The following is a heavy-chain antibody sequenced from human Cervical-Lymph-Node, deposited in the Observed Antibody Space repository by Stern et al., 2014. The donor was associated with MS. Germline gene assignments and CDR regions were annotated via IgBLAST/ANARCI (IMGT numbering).Heavy chain of an antibody. V-gene: IGHV1-3*01. CDR2: INAGNGNT. CDR1: GYTFTSYA. CDR3: AGGYCSGGSCFHFAEYFQH. D-gene: IGHD2-15*01. J-gene: IGHJ1*01. Sequence: QLVQSGAEVKKPGASVKVSCKASGYTFTSYAMHWVRQAPGQRLEWMGWINAGNGNTKYSQKFQGRVTITRDTSASTAYMELSSLRSEDTAVYYCAGGYCSGGSCFHFAEYFQHWGQGTLVTVSS.